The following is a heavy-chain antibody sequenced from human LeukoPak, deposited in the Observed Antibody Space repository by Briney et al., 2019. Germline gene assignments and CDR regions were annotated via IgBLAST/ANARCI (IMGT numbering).Heavy chain of an antibody. V-gene: IGHV1-18*01. CDR2: NSAYNGNT. J-gene: IGHJ4*02. CDR3: ARERPSYDSSGLTLFDY. CDR1: GYTLTSYG. Sequence: ASVKVSCQAPGYTLTSYGISWVRQAPGQGREWMGWNSAYNGNTNYAQKLQGRVTMTTDTSTSTACMELRSLRSDDTAVYYCARERPSYDSSGLTLFDYWGQGTLVTVSS. D-gene: IGHD3-22*01.